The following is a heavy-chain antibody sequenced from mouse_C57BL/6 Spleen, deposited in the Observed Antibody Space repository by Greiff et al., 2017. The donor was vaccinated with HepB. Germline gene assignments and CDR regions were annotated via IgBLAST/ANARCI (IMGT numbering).Heavy chain of an antibody. V-gene: IGHV1-52*01. D-gene: IGHD1-1*01. CDR3: AREGALITTALSYAMDY. CDR1: GYTFTSYW. Sequence: QVHVKQPGAELVRPGSSVKLSCKASGYTFTSYWMHWVKQRPIQGLEWIGNIDPSDSETHYNQKFKDKATLTVDKSSSTAYMQLSSLTSEDSAVYYCAREGALITTALSYAMDYWGQGTSVTVSS. CDR2: IDPSDSET. J-gene: IGHJ4*01.